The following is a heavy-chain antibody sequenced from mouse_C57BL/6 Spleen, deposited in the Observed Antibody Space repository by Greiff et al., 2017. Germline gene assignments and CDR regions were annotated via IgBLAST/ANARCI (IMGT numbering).Heavy chain of an antibody. CDR3: ANYYYGSFPFAY. CDR2: INPNNGGT. D-gene: IGHD1-1*01. CDR1: GYTFTDYY. V-gene: IGHV1-26*01. Sequence: VQLQQSGPELVKPGASVKISCKASGYTFTDYYMNWVKQSHGKSLEWIGDINPNNGGTSYNQKFKGKATLTVDKSSSTAYMELRSLTSEDSAVYYCANYYYGSFPFAYWGQGTLVTVSA. J-gene: IGHJ3*01.